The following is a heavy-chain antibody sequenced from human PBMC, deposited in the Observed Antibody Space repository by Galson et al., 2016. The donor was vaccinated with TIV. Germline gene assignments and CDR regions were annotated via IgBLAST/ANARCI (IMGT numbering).Heavy chain of an antibody. CDR2: FDPEVSKT. Sequence: SVKVSCKVSGNSLNELVIHWVRQAPGKGLEWMGGFDPEVSKTVYAQMLQGRATMAADTSRNTAYMELGSLRIEDTAVYYCATVAWFPGLSLDNWGQGTLVTVSS. J-gene: IGHJ4*02. CDR1: GNSLNELV. CDR3: ATVAWFPGLSLDN. V-gene: IGHV1-24*01. D-gene: IGHD2/OR15-2a*01.